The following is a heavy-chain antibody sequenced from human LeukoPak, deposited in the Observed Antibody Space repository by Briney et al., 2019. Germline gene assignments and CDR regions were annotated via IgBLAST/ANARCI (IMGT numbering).Heavy chain of an antibody. D-gene: IGHD2-15*01. CDR1: GGSISSSSYY. Sequence: SETLSLTCTVSGGSISSSSYYWGWIRQPPGKGLEWIGSIYYSGSTNYNPSLKSRVTISVDTSKNQFSLKLSSVTAADTAVYYCARPYCSGGSCYWEDAFDIWGQGTMVTVSS. CDR2: IYYSGST. J-gene: IGHJ3*02. V-gene: IGHV4-39*07. CDR3: ARPYCSGGSCYWEDAFDI.